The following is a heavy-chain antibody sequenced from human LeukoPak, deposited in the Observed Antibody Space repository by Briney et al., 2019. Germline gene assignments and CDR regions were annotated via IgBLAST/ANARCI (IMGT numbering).Heavy chain of an antibody. CDR2: IYNGDDT. CDR3: ARVLRYQLPPDS. CDR1: GFTVSDNY. V-gene: IGHV3-53*01. D-gene: IGHD2-2*01. Sequence: GGSLRLSCAASGFTVSDNYMTWVRQAPGKGLERVSIIYNGDDTYYADSVKGRFTISRDNSKNTLYLQMNSLRGEDTAVYYCARVLRYQLPPDSWGQGTLVTVSS. J-gene: IGHJ5*01.